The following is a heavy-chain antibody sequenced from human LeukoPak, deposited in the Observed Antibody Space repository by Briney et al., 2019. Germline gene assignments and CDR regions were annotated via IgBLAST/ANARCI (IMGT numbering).Heavy chain of an antibody. CDR1: GFTFSSYS. J-gene: IGHJ4*02. CDR2: ISSSSSYI. CDR3: ARTVSSSRYYDSSGFYNRWAFDY. V-gene: IGHV3-21*01. D-gene: IGHD3-22*01. Sequence: KSGGSLRLSCAASGFTFSSYSMNWVRQAPGKGLEWVSSISSSSSYIYYADSVKGRFTISRDNAKNSLYLQMNSLRAEDTAVYYCARTVSSSRYYDSSGFYNRWAFDYWGQGTLVTVSS.